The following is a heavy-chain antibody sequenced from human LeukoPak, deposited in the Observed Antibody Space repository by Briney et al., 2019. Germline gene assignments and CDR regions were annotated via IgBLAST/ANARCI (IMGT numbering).Heavy chain of an antibody. CDR1: GLTLSGYW. Sequence: GGSLRLSCSASGLTLSGYWMHWVRQIPGKGLVWVSRIDSDGSGTSYADSVKGRFTISRDDVKNTLYLQMNSLRAEDTAVYYCARDIGATNWFDPWGQGTLVTVSS. V-gene: IGHV3-74*01. D-gene: IGHD1-26*01. CDR3: ARDIGATNWFDP. CDR2: IDSDGSGT. J-gene: IGHJ5*02.